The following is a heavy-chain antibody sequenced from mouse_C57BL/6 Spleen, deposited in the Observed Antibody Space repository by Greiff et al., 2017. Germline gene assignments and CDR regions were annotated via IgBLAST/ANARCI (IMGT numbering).Heavy chain of an antibody. J-gene: IGHJ4*01. Sequence: QVQLQQPGAELVRPGTSVKLSCKASGYTFTSYWMHWVKQRPGQGLEWIGVIDPSDSYTNYNQKFKGKATLTVDTSSSTAYMQLSSLTSEDSAVYYCARREDYGNLYAMDYWGQGTSVTVSS. CDR3: ARREDYGNLYAMDY. V-gene: IGHV1-59*01. CDR2: IDPSDSYT. D-gene: IGHD2-1*01. CDR1: GYTFTSYW.